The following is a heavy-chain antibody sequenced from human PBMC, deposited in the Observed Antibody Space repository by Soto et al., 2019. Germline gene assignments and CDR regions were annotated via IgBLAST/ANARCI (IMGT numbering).Heavy chain of an antibody. J-gene: IGHJ6*02. CDR1: GYTFTNYR. CDR3: ARHRTTCRWAGMDV. Sequence: GESLKISCKASGYTFTNYRIGWVRQMPGKGLEWMGLIYPADSETTYSPSFQGQISMSADRSIRSAFLQWSSLKASDTAIYYCARHRTTCRWAGMDVWGQGTTVTVSS. D-gene: IGHD1-26*01. V-gene: IGHV5-51*01. CDR2: IYPADSET.